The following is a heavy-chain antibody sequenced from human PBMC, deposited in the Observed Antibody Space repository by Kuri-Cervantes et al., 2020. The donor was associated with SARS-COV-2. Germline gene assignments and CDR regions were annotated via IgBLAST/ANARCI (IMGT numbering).Heavy chain of an antibody. CDR3: AKGDDFWSGYYPDY. Sequence: GGSLRLSCAVSGFTFSYYAMTWVRQAPGKGLEWVAAISGSGGSTYYADSVRGRFTISRDNSKNTLYLKMNSLRAEDTAVYYCAKGDDFWSGYYPDYWGQGTLVTVSS. J-gene: IGHJ4*02. V-gene: IGHV3-23*01. D-gene: IGHD3-3*01. CDR1: GFTFSYYA. CDR2: ISGSGGST.